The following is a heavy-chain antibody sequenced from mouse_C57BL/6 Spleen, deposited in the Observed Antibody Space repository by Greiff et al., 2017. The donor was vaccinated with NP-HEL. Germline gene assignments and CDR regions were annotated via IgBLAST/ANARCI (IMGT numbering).Heavy chain of an antibody. CDR2: IYPGDGDT. J-gene: IGHJ4*01. CDR1: GYAFSSYW. D-gene: IGHD3-3*01. V-gene: IGHV1-80*01. CDR3: ARSRDRVYAMDY. Sequence: QVQLQQSGAELVKPGASVKISCKASGYAFSSYWMNWVKQRPGKGLEWIGQIYPGDGDTNYNGKFKGKATLTADKSSSTAYMQLSSLTSEDSAVYFCARSRDRVYAMDYWGQGTSVTVSS.